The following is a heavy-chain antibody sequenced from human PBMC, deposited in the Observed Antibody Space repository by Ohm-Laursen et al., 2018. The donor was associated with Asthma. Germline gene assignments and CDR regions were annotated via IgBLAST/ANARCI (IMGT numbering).Heavy chain of an antibody. V-gene: IGHV4-31*03. Sequence: SDTLSLTCTVSGGSISSSSYYWSWSRQPPGKGLEWIGYIYYSGSTYYNPSLKSRVTISVDTSKNQFSLKLSSVTAADTAVYYCARDSPGITIFGVVESRYYYYGMDVWGQGTTVTVSS. CDR1: GGSISSSSYY. D-gene: IGHD3-3*01. CDR3: ARDSPGITIFGVVESRYYYYGMDV. CDR2: IYYSGST. J-gene: IGHJ6*02.